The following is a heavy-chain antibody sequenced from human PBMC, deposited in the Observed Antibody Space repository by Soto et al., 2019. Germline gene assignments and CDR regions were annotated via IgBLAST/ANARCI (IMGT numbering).Heavy chain of an antibody. CDR1: GYTFSSYD. CDR2: MNPNSGNT. J-gene: IGHJ5*02. D-gene: IGHD3-3*01. V-gene: IGHV1-8*01. Sequence: QVQLVQSGAEVRKPGASVKVSCKASGYTFSSYDINWVRQATGQGLEWMGWMNPNSGNTGYAQKFQGRVTMTRNTSVSTAYMELSSLRSEETAVYYCARGSRSQRGFDPWGQGTRVTVSA. CDR3: ARGSRSQRGFDP.